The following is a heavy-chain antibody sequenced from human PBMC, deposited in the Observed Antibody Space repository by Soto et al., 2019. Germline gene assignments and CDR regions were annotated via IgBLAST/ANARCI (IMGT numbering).Heavy chain of an antibody. J-gene: IGHJ4*02. V-gene: IGHV4-59*01. CDR1: GGSLSSFY. CDR3: AREGNLGRWLQPLDF. D-gene: IGHD5-12*01. CDR2: ISYSGST. Sequence: PSETLSLTCTVSGGSLSSFYWSWIRQPPGKGLEWVGYISYSGSTKYNPSLKSRVTMSVDTSKNQFSLKLISVTAADTAKYFCAREGNLGRWLQPLDFWGQGTLVTVSS.